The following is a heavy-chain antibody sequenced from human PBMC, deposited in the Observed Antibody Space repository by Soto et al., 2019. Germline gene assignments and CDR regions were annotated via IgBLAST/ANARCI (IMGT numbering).Heavy chain of an antibody. Sequence: GGSLRLSCAASGFTFSSYAFHWVRQAPGKGLEWVAILSDDGSNKYYAGSVKGRFTISRDNSKNTLYLQMNSLRAEDTAVYYCARHLSHLKYGWFDPWGQGTLVTVSS. CDR2: LSDDGSNK. J-gene: IGHJ5*01. D-gene: IGHD3-3*02. CDR3: ARHLSHLKYGWFDP. V-gene: IGHV3-30-3*01. CDR1: GFTFSSYA.